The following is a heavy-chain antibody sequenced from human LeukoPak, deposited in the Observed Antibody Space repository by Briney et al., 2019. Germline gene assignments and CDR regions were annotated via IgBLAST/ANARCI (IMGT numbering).Heavy chain of an antibody. CDR3: AKRHTGYSSGWYVDY. Sequence: GGSLRLSCAASGFTFSSYAMSWVRQAPGRGLEWVSAISGSGGSTYYADSVKGRFTISRDNSKNTLYLQMNSLRAEDTAVYYCAKRHTGYSSGWYVDYWGQGTLVTVSS. D-gene: IGHD6-19*01. V-gene: IGHV3-23*01. CDR2: ISGSGGST. CDR1: GFTFSSYA. J-gene: IGHJ4*02.